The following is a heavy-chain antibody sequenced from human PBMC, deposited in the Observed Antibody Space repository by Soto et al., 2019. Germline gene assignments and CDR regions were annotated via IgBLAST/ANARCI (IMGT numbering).Heavy chain of an antibody. CDR2: VYYSGNT. CDR1: GGSLSSYY. J-gene: IGHJ4*02. D-gene: IGHD5-12*01. Sequence: PSETLSLTCTVSGGSLSSYYWTWIRQPPGKGLEWIGYVYYSGNTNYNPSLKSRVTISVDTSKNQFSLKLGSVTAADTAVYYCARRPISGGYNSVKFDYWGQGTLVTVSS. V-gene: IGHV4-59*01. CDR3: ARRPISGGYNSVKFDY.